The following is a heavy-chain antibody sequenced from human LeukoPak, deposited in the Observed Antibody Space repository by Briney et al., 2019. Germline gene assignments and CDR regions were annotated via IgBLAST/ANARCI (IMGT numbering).Heavy chain of an antibody. J-gene: IGHJ4*02. D-gene: IGHD3-10*01. CDR2: IWYDGSNK. CDR1: QFTFRSYG. V-gene: IGHV3-33*06. Sequence: RRSLRLSCAASQFTFRSYGMHWVRQAPGKGLEWVAVIWYDGSNKYYSDSVKGRFTISRDNSKNTLYLQMNSLRAEDTAVYYCAKSGSDYWGQGTLVTVSS. CDR3: AKSGSDY.